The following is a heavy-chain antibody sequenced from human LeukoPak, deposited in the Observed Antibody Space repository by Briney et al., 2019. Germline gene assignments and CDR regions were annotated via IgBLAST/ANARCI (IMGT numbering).Heavy chain of an antibody. CDR3: AKDHGYSSSTGRPPFDY. J-gene: IGHJ4*02. Sequence: GGSLRLSCAASGFTFSSYAMSWVRQAPGKGLEWVSAISGSGGSTYYADSVKGRFTISRDNSKNTLYLQMNSLRAEDTAVYYCAKDHGYSSSTGRPPFDYWGQGTLVTVSS. V-gene: IGHV3-23*01. CDR1: GFTFSSYA. D-gene: IGHD6-13*01. CDR2: ISGSGGST.